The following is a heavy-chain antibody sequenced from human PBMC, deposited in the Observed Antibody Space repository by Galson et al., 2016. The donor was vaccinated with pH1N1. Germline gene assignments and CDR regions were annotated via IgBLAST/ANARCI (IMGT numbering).Heavy chain of an antibody. Sequence: SLRLSCAASGFTFSRYWMSWVRQAPGKGLEWVANIKQDGSEKNYVDSVKGRFTVSRDNAKNSLYLQMNSLRGGDTAVYYCARDRGFLSVTTSASHMWGQGTMVTVSS. CDR3: ARDRGFLSVTTSASHM. D-gene: IGHD4-17*01. J-gene: IGHJ3*02. CDR2: IKQDGSEK. V-gene: IGHV3-7*03. CDR1: GFTFSRYW.